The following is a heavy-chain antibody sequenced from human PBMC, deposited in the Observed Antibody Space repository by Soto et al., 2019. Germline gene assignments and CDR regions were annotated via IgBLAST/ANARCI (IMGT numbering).Heavy chain of an antibody. V-gene: IGHV4-34*01. Sequence: SETLSLTCAVYGGSFSGYYWSWIRQPPGKGLEWIGEINHSGSTNYNPSLKSRITVNPDTSRNQFSLQLISVTPEDTAVYYCARAGRYYRFEDWGQGTLVTVSS. J-gene: IGHJ4*02. CDR1: GGSFSGYY. D-gene: IGHD2-15*01. CDR3: ARAGRYYRFED. CDR2: INHSGST.